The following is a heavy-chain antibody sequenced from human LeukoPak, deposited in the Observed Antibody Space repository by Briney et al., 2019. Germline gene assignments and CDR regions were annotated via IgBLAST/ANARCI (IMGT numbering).Heavy chain of an antibody. CDR2: ISYDGSNK. D-gene: IGHD4-23*01. V-gene: IGHV3-30-3*01. CDR1: GFTFSSYA. CDR3: ARDSGLLRWFDY. J-gene: IGHJ4*02. Sequence: PGGSLRLSCAASGFTFSSYAMHWVRQAPGKGLEWVAVISYDGSNKYYADSVKGRFTISRDNSKNTLYLQMNSLRAEDTAVYYCARDSGLLRWFDYWGQGTLATVSS.